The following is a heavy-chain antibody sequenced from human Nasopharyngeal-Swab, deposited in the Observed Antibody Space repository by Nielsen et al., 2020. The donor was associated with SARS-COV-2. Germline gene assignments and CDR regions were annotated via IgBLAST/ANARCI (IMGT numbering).Heavy chain of an antibody. V-gene: IGHV3-7*01. CDR3: ARIAPHGYCSSTSCFLDV. D-gene: IGHD2-2*01. J-gene: IGHJ6*04. Sequence: GESLKISCAASGFTFSSYWMSWVRRAPGKGPEWVANIKQDGSEKYYVDSVKGRFTISRDNAKNSLYLQMNSLRAEDTAVYYCARIAPHGYCSSTSCFLDVWGKGTTVTVSS. CDR1: GFTFSSYW. CDR2: IKQDGSEK.